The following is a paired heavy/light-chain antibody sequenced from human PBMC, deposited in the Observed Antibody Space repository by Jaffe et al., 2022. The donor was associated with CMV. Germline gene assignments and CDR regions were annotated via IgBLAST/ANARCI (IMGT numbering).Heavy chain of an antibody. V-gene: IGHV3-9*01. J-gene: IGHJ3*01. Sequence: EVQLVESGGGLVQPGRSLRLSCAASGFTFDDYVMQWVRQVPGKGLEWVSGISWNSGIIGYADSVKGRFTISRDNAKNSLYLQMNSLRAEDTALYYCVKDVGYYDFVSGSYRYSAFDVWGQGTMVTVSS. CDR1: GFTFDDYV. CDR3: VKDVGYYDFVSGSYRYSAFDV. D-gene: IGHD3-16*02. CDR2: ISWNSGII.
Light chain of an antibody. CDR2: SAS. V-gene: IGKV4-1*01. Sequence: DIVMTQSPDSLAVSLGGRAAINCKSSQSVLFSSSNKNDLAWYQHKPGQPPKLLIYSASTRKSGVPDRFSGSGSGTYFTLTISSLQAEDVAVYYCQQYYSTPFTFGPGTKVDI. CDR3: QQYYSTPFT. CDR1: QSVLFSSSNKND. J-gene: IGKJ3*01.